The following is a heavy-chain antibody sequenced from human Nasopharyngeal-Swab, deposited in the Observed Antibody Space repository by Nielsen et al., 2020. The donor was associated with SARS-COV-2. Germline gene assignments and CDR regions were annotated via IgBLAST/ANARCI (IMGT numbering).Heavy chain of an antibody. J-gene: IGHJ4*02. D-gene: IGHD3-10*01. CDR3: ARETYYYGSGSYRAFDY. CDR1: GGSISSYY. CDR2: IYYSGST. V-gene: IGHV4-59*01. Sequence: GSLRLSCTVSGGSISSYYWSWIRQPPGKGLEWIGYIYYSGSTNYNPSLKSRVTISVDTSKNQFSLKLSSVTAADTAVYYCARETYYYGSGSYRAFDYWGQGTLVTVSS.